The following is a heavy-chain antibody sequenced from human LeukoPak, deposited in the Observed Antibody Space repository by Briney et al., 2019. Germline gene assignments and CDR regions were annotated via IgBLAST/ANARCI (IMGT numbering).Heavy chain of an antibody. V-gene: IGHV3-48*02. J-gene: IGHJ4*02. CDR3: ARVWGYPFDY. D-gene: IGHD3-16*01. CDR1: GFSFSSYS. Sequence: QPGGSLRLSCAASGFSFSSYSMTWVRQAPGKGLGWVSYISGSSTTIYYADSVKGRFTISRDNAKNSVYLQMNSLRDEDTAVYYCARVWGYPFDYWGQGTLVTVSS. CDR2: ISGSSTTI.